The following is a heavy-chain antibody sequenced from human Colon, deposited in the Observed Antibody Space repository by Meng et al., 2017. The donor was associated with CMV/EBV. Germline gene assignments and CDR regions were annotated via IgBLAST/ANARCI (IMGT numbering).Heavy chain of an antibody. CDR1: GSISSGD. V-gene: IGHV6-1*01. D-gene: IGHD3-10*01. Sequence: GSISSGDYYWTWIRQSPSRGLEWLGRTYYMSKWYNDYALSVKSRITINPDTSKNQFSLQLNSVTPEDTAVYYCARVLLWFGGGRYYGMDVWGQGTTVTVSS. CDR3: ARVLLWFGGGRYYGMDV. J-gene: IGHJ6*02. CDR2: TYYMSKWYN.